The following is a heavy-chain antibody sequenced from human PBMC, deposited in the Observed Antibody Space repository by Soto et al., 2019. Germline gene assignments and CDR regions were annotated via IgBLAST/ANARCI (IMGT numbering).Heavy chain of an antibody. Sequence: GASVKVSCKASGYTFTSYGISWVRQAPGQGLEWMGWISAYNGNTNHAQKLQGRVTMTTDTSTSTAYMELRSLRSDDTAVYYCARDRYDFWSGVSYYYYYGMDVWGQGTTVTVSS. CDR3: ARDRYDFWSGVSYYYYYGMDV. CDR2: ISAYNGNT. J-gene: IGHJ6*02. V-gene: IGHV1-18*04. CDR1: GYTFTSYG. D-gene: IGHD3-3*01.